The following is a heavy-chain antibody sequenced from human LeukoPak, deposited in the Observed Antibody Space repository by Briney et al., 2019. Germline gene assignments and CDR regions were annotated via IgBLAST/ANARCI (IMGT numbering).Heavy chain of an antibody. J-gene: IGHJ4*02. CDR3: ARAGDYSGYADY. D-gene: IGHD5-12*01. Sequence: PSETLSLTCAVYGGSFSGYYWSWIRQPPGKGLEWIGEINHSGSTNYNPSLKSRVTISVDTSKNQFSMKLSSVTAADTAVYYCARAGDYSGYADYWGQGARVTVSS. V-gene: IGHV4-34*01. CDR1: GGSFSGYY. CDR2: INHSGST.